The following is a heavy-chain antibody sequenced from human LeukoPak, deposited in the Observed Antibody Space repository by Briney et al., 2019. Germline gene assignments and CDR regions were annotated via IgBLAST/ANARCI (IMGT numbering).Heavy chain of an antibody. V-gene: IGHV3-23*01. Sequence: GGSLRLSCAASGFTFSSYAMSWVRQAPGEGLEWVSAISGSGGSTYYADSVKGRFTISRDNSKNTLYLQMNSLRAEDTAVYYCAKTLVQQWLEWYFDYWGQGTLVTVSS. D-gene: IGHD6-19*01. J-gene: IGHJ4*02. CDR3: AKTLVQQWLEWYFDY. CDR2: ISGSGGST. CDR1: GFTFSSYA.